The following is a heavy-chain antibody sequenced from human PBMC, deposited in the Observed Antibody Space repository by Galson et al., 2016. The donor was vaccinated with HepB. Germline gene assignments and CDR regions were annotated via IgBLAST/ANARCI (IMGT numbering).Heavy chain of an antibody. CDR2: LYISGNT. CDR3: ARVPCTSTTCNDDAFDI. J-gene: IGHJ3*02. V-gene: IGHV4-4*07. CDR1: GGSISSYY. D-gene: IGHD2-2*01. Sequence: SKTLSLTCIVSGGSISSYYWSWIRQPAGKGLEWIGRLYISGNTDYNPSLKSRVTMSQDTSRNQFSLKLTSVTAADTAVYFCARVPCTSTTCNDDAFDIWGQGTMVTVSS.